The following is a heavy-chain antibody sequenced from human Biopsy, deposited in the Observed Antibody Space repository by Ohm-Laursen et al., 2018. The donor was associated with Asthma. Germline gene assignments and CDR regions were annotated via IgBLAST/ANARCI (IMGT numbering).Heavy chain of an antibody. J-gene: IGHJ4*02. V-gene: IGHV3-53*01. CDR3: ARGDSSNWSHYYFDY. D-gene: IGHD3-22*01. CDR2: IYSGGTS. CDR1: GFAVRRDH. Sequence: SPRLSCAASGFAVRRDHMFWVRQAPGKGPEWVSVIYSGGTSHTADSVRGRFTISRDYSKNTLYLQMHSLRAEDTAVYYCARGDSSNWSHYYFDYWGQGTLVTVSS.